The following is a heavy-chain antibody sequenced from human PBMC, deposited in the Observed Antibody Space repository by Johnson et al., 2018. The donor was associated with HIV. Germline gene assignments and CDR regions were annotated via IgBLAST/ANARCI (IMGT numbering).Heavy chain of an antibody. CDR3: ARAPPGGAFDI. CDR2: ISYDGSNK. J-gene: IGHJ3*02. D-gene: IGHD6-25*01. Sequence: QVQLVESGGVMVQPGGSLRLSCAASGFIFSNYALHWVRQAPGKGLEWVAVISYDGSNKFYADSVKGRFTISRDNSKNTLYLHMNSLRGEDTTVYYCARAPPGGAFDIWGQGTMVTVSS. V-gene: IGHV3-30*04. CDR1: GFIFSNYA.